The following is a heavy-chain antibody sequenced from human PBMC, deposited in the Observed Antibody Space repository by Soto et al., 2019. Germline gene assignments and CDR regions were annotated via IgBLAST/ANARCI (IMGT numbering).Heavy chain of an antibody. CDR1: GGSISSYY. Sequence: SETLSLTCTVSGGSISSYYWSWIRQPPGKGLEWIGYIYYSGSTNYNPSLKSRVTISVDTSKNQFSLNLSSVTAADRAVYYCVRGGGYDPFDYWGQGVLVTVSS. J-gene: IGHJ4*02. CDR3: VRGGGYDPFDY. CDR2: IYYSGST. D-gene: IGHD5-12*01. V-gene: IGHV4-59*12.